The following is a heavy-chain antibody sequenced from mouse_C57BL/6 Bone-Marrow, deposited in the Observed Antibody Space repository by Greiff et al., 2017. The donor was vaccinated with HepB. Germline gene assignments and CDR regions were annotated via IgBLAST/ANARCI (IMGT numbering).Heavy chain of an antibody. CDR3: ARNDYGSSYGY. Sequence: QVQLQQSGAELVRPGTSVKMSCKASGYTFTNYWIGWAKQRPGHGLGWIGDIYPGGGYTNYNEKFKGKATLTADKSSSTAYMQFSSLTSEDSAIYYCARNDYGSSYGYWGQGTTLTVSS. D-gene: IGHD1-1*01. CDR1: GYTFTNYW. J-gene: IGHJ2*01. V-gene: IGHV1-63*01. CDR2: IYPGGGYT.